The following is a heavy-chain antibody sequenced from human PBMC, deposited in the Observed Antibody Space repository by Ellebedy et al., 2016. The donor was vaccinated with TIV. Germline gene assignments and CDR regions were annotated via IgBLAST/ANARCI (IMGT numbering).Heavy chain of an antibody. CDR3: ARLGPNHERYDAFDI. CDR2: ISIADDDT. Sequence: GESLKISCVGSGFTFNNYAMNWVRQAPGKGLEWVSYISIADDDTRYADSVKGRFTISRDRSKNTLDLQMNSLRAEDTAVYYCARLGPNHERYDAFDIWGQGTMVTVSS. V-gene: IGHV3-23*01. J-gene: IGHJ3*02. D-gene: IGHD1-1*01. CDR1: GFTFNNYA.